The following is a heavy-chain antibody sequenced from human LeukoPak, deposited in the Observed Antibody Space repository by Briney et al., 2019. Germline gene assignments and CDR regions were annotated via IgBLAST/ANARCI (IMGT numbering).Heavy chain of an antibody. V-gene: IGHV6-1*01. CDR3: ARETSHFDD. J-gene: IGHJ4*02. CDR1: GYSVSSNSAA. Sequence: SQTLSLTCVISGYSVSSNSAAWNWIRQSPSRGLQCLGKHYYRSKWYNDYAASVKSRITINPDTSKNQFYLQLNSVTPEDTAVYYCARETSHFDDWGQGTLVTVSS. CDR2: HYYRSKWYN.